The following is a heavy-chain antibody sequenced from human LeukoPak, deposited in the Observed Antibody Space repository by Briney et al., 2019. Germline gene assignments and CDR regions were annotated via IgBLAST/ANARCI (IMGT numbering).Heavy chain of an antibody. CDR1: GFTFRIYA. CDR2: ISASENTT. Sequence: GGSLRLSCTGSGFTFRIYAMSWVRQAPGKGLEWVSSISASENTTFYADSVKGRLTISRDNSKNTLYLQMNSLRADDTAVYYCAKKYSYFDSWGQGTLVTVSS. CDR3: AKKYSYFDS. D-gene: IGHD2/OR15-2a*01. J-gene: IGHJ4*02. V-gene: IGHV3-23*01.